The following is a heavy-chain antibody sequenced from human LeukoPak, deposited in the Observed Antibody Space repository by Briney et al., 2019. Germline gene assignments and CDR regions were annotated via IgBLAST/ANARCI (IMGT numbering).Heavy chain of an antibody. CDR2: IYYSGST. CDR3: ARDGAHKNHYYSYYYMDV. V-gene: IGHV4-59*01. D-gene: IGHD3-16*01. Sequence: PSETLSLTCTVSGGSISSYYWNWIRQPPGKGLEWIGYIYYSGSTNYNPSLKSRVTISLDTSKNQFSLKLSSVTAADTAVYYCARDGAHKNHYYSYYYMDVWGKGTTVTVSS. J-gene: IGHJ6*03. CDR1: GGSISSYY.